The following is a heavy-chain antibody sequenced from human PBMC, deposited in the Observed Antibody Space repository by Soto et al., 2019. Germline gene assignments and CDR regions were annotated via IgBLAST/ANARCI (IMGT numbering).Heavy chain of an antibody. Sequence: QLQLQESGPGLVKPSETLSLTCTVSGGSISSSSYYWGWIRQPPGKGLEWIGRIDYSGSTYYNPSRKSRVTISVGTSKNQFSLKLRSVTAADTAVYYCARGYCSGGSCYSGAEYFQHWGQGTLVTVSS. CDR1: GGSISSSSYY. J-gene: IGHJ1*01. CDR2: IDYSGST. CDR3: ARGYCSGGSCYSGAEYFQH. D-gene: IGHD2-15*01. V-gene: IGHV4-39*01.